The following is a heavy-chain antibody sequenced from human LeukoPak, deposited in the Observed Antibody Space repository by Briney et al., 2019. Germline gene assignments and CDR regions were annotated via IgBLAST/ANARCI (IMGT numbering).Heavy chain of an antibody. V-gene: IGHV1-2*06. D-gene: IGHD2-2*01. J-gene: IGHJ3*01. CDR1: GYTFTGYY. CDR2: INPSSGGT. Sequence: ASVKVSCKASGYTFTGYYIHWVRQAPGQGLEWMGRINPSSGGTNYAQKFQGRVTLTRDTSINTAYLELSSLRSDDTAMYYCAGRLGYCSSGNCPSPWGQGTMVTVSS. CDR3: AGRLGYCSSGNCPSP.